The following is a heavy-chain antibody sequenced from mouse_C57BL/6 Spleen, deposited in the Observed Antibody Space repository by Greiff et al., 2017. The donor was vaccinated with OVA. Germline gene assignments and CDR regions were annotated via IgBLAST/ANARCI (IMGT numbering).Heavy chain of an antibody. V-gene: IGHV1-26*01. CDR1: GYTFTDYY. J-gene: IGHJ4*01. Sequence: EVQLQQSGPELVKPGASVKISCKASGYTFTDYYMNWVKQSHGKSLEWIGDINPNNGGTSYNQKFKGKATLTVDKSSSTAYMELRSLTSEDSAVYYCARTLPLWSYAMDYWGQGTSVTVSS. CDR3: ARTLPLWSYAMDY. CDR2: INPNNGGT. D-gene: IGHD1-1*02.